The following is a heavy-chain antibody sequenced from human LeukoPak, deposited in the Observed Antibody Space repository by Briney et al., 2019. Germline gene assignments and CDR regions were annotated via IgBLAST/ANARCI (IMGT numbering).Heavy chain of an antibody. J-gene: IGHJ4*02. CDR1: GFTFSAYW. V-gene: IGHV3-7*03. D-gene: IGHD3-22*01. CDR3: ARDTDYYESSGIIDY. Sequence: GGSLRLSCTASGFTFSAYWMFWVRQAPGKGLEWVANIKEDESEKYYVDSVKGRFTISRDNAKNSLYLQMNSLRAEDTAVYYCARDTDYYESSGIIDYWGQGTLVTVSS. CDR2: IKEDESEK.